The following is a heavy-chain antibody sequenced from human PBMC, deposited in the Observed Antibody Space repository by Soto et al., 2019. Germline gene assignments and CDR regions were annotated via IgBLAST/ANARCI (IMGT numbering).Heavy chain of an antibody. CDR1: GGSISSGNYY. J-gene: IGHJ5*02. Sequence: SETLSLTCAVSGGSISSGNYYWTWIRRSPGKGLEWIGYIYYSGSTLYSPSLKSRVTISVDMSKNQFSLNLSSVTAADTAVYYCAGDSSGYFWFDPWGQGTLVTVSS. CDR3: AGDSSGYFWFDP. CDR2: IYYSGST. D-gene: IGHD3-22*01. V-gene: IGHV4-30-4*01.